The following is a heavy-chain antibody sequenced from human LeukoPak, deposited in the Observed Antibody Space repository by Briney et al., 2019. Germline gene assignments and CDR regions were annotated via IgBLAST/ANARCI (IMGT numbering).Heavy chain of an antibody. D-gene: IGHD2-15*01. CDR1: GYTFSNYG. J-gene: IGHJ5*02. Sequence: GASVKVSCKTSGYTFSNYGISWVRQAPGQGLEWMGWISAYSGNTNYAQKFQGRVTMTRDMSTSTVYMELSSLRSEDTAVYYCARVDGSCSGGSCPSGNWFDPWGQGTLVTVSS. CDR3: ARVDGSCSGGSCPSGNWFDP. V-gene: IGHV1-18*01. CDR2: ISAYSGNT.